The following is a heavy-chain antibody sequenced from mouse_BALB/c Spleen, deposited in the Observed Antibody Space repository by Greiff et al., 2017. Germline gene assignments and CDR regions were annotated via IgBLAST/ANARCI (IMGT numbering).Heavy chain of an antibody. D-gene: IGHD4-1*01. CDR1: GYTFTSYT. J-gene: IGHJ2*01. Sequence: VQLQQSAADLARPGASVKMSCKASGYTFTSYTMHWVKQRPGQGLEWIGYINPSSGYTEYNQKFKDKTTLTADKSSSTAYMQLSSLTSEDSAVYYCARQLTGTAYYFDYWGQGTTLTVSS. CDR3: ARQLTGTAYYFDY. CDR2: INPSSGYT. V-gene: IGHV1-4*02.